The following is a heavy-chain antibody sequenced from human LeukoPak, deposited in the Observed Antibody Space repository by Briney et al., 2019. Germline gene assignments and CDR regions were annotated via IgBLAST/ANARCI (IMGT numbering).Heavy chain of an antibody. CDR2: IWYDGSNK. Sequence: PGGSLRLSCAASEFTFSSYGMHWVRQAPGKGLEWVAVIWYDGSNKYYADSVKGRFTISRDNSKNTLYLQMSSLRAEDTAVYCCAREKGTVTTLYGMDVWGQGTTVTVSS. V-gene: IGHV3-33*01. J-gene: IGHJ6*02. CDR3: AREKGTVTTLYGMDV. CDR1: EFTFSSYG. D-gene: IGHD4-11*01.